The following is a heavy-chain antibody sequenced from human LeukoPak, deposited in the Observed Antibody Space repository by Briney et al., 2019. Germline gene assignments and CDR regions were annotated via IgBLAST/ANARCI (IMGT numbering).Heavy chain of an antibody. CDR1: GFTFSSYS. CDR3: ARSGFGELLGYYGMDV. D-gene: IGHD3-10*01. Sequence: PGGSLRLSCAASGFTFSSYSMNWVRQAPGKGLEWVSSISSSSSYIYYADSVKGRFTISRDNAKNSLYLQMNSLRAEDTAVYYCARSGFGELLGYYGMDVWGQGTTVTVSS. V-gene: IGHV3-21*01. J-gene: IGHJ6*02. CDR2: ISSSSSYI.